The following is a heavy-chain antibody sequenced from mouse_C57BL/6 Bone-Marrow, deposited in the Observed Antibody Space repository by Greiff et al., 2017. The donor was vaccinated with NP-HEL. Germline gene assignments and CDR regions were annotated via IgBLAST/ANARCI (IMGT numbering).Heavy chain of an antibody. CDR1: GFTFSSYA. Sequence: EVQLVESGGGLVKPGGSLKLSCAASGFTFSSYAMSWVRQTPEKGLEWVATISDGGSYTYYPDNVKGRFTISRDNAKNNLYLQMSHLKSQDTAMYYCARGPNSFFDYWGQGTTLTVSS. J-gene: IGHJ2*01. CDR2: ISDGGSYT. V-gene: IGHV5-4*01. D-gene: IGHD4-1*01. CDR3: ARGPNSFFDY.